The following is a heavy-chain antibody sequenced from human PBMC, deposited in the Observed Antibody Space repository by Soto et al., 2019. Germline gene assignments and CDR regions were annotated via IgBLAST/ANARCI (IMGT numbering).Heavy chain of an antibody. CDR3: ATTVIIPDLVDS. CDR1: GGSIRSGGYY. J-gene: IGHJ4*02. CDR2: IYYSGST. Sequence: SETLSLSSTVSGGSIRSGGYYWSWIRQHPGKGLEWIGYIYYSGSTYYNPPLKSRVTISVDTSKNQFSLKLTNLRSDDTAVYYCATTVIIPDLVDSWGQGTLVTVSS. D-gene: IGHD4-17*01. V-gene: IGHV4-31*03.